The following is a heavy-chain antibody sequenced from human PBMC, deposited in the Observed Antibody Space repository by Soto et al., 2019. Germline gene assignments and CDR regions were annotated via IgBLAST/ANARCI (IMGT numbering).Heavy chain of an antibody. CDR1: GDTFSSYI. J-gene: IGHJ6*02. CDR2: VIPVLTTT. CDR3: ARRRYCGYDCYHKHYYGMDV. V-gene: IGHV1-69*08. D-gene: IGHD2-21*02. Sequence: QVQLVQSGAEVKKPGSSVRVSCRSSGDTFSSYIVNWLRLAPGRGLEWMGRVIPVLTTTDYAQNFRGRVKMSAGRSTNTVYLDLSSLRSDDTAVYYCARRRYCGYDCYHKHYYGMDVWGQGSLVTVAS.